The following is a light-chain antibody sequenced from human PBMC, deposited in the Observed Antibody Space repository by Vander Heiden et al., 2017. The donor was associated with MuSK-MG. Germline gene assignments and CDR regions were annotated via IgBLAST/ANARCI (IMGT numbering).Light chain of an antibody. Sequence: EIVMPQSPATLSVSPGERATLSCWASESLGSNLAWYQQKPGQAPRLLIYGASTRATAIPARFSGSGCGTEFTLTISSLQSEDFAIYYCQQYNNWPPLTFGGGTKVEIK. CDR2: GAS. CDR1: ESLGSN. V-gene: IGKV3-15*01. CDR3: QQYNNWPPLT. J-gene: IGKJ4*01.